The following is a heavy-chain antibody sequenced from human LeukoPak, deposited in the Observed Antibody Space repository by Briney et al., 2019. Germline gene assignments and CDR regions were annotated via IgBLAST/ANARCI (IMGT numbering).Heavy chain of an antibody. CDR2: ISYDGSNK. CDR3: ARVSDGYFDY. Sequence: GGSLRLSCVASGFTFSSYVMHWVRQAPGKGLEWVAVISYDGSNKYHADSMKGRFTISRDNSKNTLYLQMNSLRAEDTAVYYCARVSDGYFDYWGQGTLVTVSS. V-gene: IGHV3-30-3*01. D-gene: IGHD5-24*01. J-gene: IGHJ4*02. CDR1: GFTFSSYV.